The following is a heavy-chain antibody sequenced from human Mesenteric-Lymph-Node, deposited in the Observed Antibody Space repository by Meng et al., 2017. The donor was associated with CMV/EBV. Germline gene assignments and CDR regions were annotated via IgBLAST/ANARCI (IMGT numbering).Heavy chain of an antibody. Sequence: KGSCKVSGYTFTNSAINWLRQAPGQGLEWMGWISTNTGNPTYAQGFTGRFVFSLDTSVSTAYLQISSLEAEDTAVYYCARGFGYSADWGQGTLVTVSS. CDR2: ISTNTGNP. J-gene: IGHJ4*02. CDR3: ARGFGYSAD. D-gene: IGHD5-12*01. CDR1: GYTFTNSA. V-gene: IGHV7-4-1*02.